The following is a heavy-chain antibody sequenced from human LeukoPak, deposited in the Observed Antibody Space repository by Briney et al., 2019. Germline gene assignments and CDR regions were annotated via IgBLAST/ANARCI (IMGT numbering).Heavy chain of an antibody. J-gene: IGHJ4*02. CDR1: GVSISGYY. CDR2: IYSSGST. D-gene: IGHD6-13*01. V-gene: IGHV4-4*07. Sequence: PSETLSLTCTVSGVSISGYYWSWIRQPAGKGLEWIGRIYSSGSTNDNPSLRSRVTMSVDTSKIQFSLRLSSVTAADTAVYYCARGYSSSWNYFDYWGLGTLVTVSS. CDR3: ARGYSSSWNYFDY.